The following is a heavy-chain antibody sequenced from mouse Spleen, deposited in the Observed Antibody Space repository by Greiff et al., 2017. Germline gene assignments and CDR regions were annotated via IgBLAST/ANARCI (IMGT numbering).Heavy chain of an antibody. CDR2: IRNKANGYTT. CDR3: ARCPGTSYFDY. Sequence: EVNLVESGGGLVQPGGSLSLSCAASGFTFTDYYMSWVRQPPGKALEWLGFIRNKANGYTTEYSASVKGRFTISRDNSQSILYLQMNALRAEDSATYYCARCPGTSYFDYWGQGTTLTVSS. D-gene: IGHD4-1*01. J-gene: IGHJ2*01. V-gene: IGHV7-3*01. CDR1: GFTFTDYY.